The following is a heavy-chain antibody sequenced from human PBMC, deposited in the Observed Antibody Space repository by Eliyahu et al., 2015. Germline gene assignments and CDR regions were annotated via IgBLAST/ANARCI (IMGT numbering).Heavy chain of an antibody. J-gene: IGHJ4*02. CDR1: GFXFXGXA. CDR2: XRSKANSYAT. Sequence: EVQLVESGGGLVQPGGSLKLSCAASGFXFXGXAMHWXRQASGKGLEWVGRXRSKANSYATAYAASLKGRFTISRDDSKNTAYLQMNSLKTEDTAVYYCTRWDDYGDYVAFDYWGQGTLVTVSS. V-gene: IGHV3-73*02. CDR3: TRWDDYGDYVAFDY. D-gene: IGHD4-17*01.